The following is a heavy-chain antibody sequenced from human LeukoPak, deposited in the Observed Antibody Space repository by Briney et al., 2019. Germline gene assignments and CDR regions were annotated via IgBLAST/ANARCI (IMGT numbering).Heavy chain of an antibody. CDR2: ITSDGRTT. CDR1: GFTLSSFM. Sequence: PGGSLRLSCAVSGFTLSSFMMHWVRQAPGKGLVWVSHITSDGRTTRYADSVKGRFTISRDNAKNTLYLQMNSLRAEDTAVYYCARDWSGSLDFWGQGTLVTVSS. V-gene: IGHV3-74*01. D-gene: IGHD1-26*01. CDR3: ARDWSGSLDF. J-gene: IGHJ4*02.